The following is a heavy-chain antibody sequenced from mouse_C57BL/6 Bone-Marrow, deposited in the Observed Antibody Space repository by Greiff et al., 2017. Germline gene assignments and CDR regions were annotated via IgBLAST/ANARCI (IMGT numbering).Heavy chain of an antibody. V-gene: IGHV1-7*01. CDR3: ARGHFDY. Sequence: VQGVESGAELAKPGASVKLSCKASGYTFTSYWMHWVKQRPGQGLEWIGYINPSSGYTKYNQKFKDKATLTADKSSSTAYMQLSILTYEDSAGYYCARGHFDYGGQGTTLTVSS. CDR2: INPSSGYT. J-gene: IGHJ2*01. CDR1: GYTFTSYW.